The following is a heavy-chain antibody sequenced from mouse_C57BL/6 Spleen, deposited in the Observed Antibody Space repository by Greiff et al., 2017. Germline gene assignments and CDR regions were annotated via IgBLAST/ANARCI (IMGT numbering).Heavy chain of an antibody. J-gene: IGHJ3*01. D-gene: IGHD1-1*01. CDR1: GYTFTDYN. Sequence: VQLQQSGPELVKPGASVKIPCKASGYTFTDYNMDWVKQSHGKSLEWIGDINPNNGGTIYNQKFKGKATLTVDKSSSTAYMELRSLTSEDTAVYYGAREGYYGSERDWFAYWGQGTLVTVSA. CDR2: INPNNGGT. V-gene: IGHV1-18*01. CDR3: AREGYYGSERDWFAY.